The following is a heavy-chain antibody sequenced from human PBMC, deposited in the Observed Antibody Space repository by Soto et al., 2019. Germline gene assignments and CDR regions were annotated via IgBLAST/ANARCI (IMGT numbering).Heavy chain of an antibody. CDR3: AKETATSVDYYYFYGLDV. CDR1: GFIFGTYG. D-gene: IGHD1-1*01. J-gene: IGHJ6*02. Sequence: QVQLVESGGGVVQPGRSLRLSCSASGFIFGTYGMDWVRQAPGKGLEWVALISCDGNKEFYADSVKGRFTISRDNSRNTLYLHMNSLKPEDTAMYYCAKETATSVDYYYFYGLDVWGPGTTVSVSS. CDR2: ISCDGNKE. V-gene: IGHV3-30*18.